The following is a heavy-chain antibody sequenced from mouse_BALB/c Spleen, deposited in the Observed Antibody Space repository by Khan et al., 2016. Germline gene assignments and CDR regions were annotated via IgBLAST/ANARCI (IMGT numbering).Heavy chain of an antibody. D-gene: IGHD1-2*01. J-gene: IGHJ4*01. CDR1: GYTFTDYY. CDR2: IFPGSGST. Sequence: QVRLQQSGTELPRPGASVKLSCKASGYTFTDYYLHWVKQRTGQGLEWIGEIFPGSGSTYYNEKFKGKASLTADTSSSTAYMQLSSLTSEDSAVYFCARSYYGYFAMDYWSHGASVPVSA. V-gene: IGHV1-77*01. CDR3: ARSYYGYFAMDY.